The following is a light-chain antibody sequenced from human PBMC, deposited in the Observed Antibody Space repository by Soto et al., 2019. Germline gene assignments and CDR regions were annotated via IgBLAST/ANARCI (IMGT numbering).Light chain of an antibody. Sequence: QSALTQPASVSGSPGQSITISCTGTSSDVGEYNYVAWYQQHPGKAPKLMNYDVINRPSGVSNRFSGSKSGNTASLTISGLQAEDEADYYCSSYTSSTTYVFGTGTKVTVL. V-gene: IGLV2-14*01. CDR1: SSDVGEYNY. CDR2: DVI. J-gene: IGLJ1*01. CDR3: SSYTSSTTYV.